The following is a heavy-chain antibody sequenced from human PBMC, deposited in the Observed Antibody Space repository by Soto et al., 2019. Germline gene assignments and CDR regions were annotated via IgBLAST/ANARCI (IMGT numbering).Heavy chain of an antibody. CDR1: GGTFGSYP. CDR2: INPKSGGT. CDR3: ARGHSTDCSNGVCSFFYNHEMDV. J-gene: IGHJ6*02. Sequence: QLQLVQSGAEVKKPGSSVKVSCKASGGTFGSYPISWVRQAPRQGLEWMGGINPKSGGTSTAQKFQGWVTMTRDRSISTVYMELTRLRSDDTAVYFCARGHSTDCSNGVCSFFYNHEMDVWGQGTTVTVSS. D-gene: IGHD2-8*01. V-gene: IGHV1-2*04.